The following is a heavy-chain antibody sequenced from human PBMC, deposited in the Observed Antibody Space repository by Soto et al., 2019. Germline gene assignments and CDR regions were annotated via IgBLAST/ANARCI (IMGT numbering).Heavy chain of an antibody. CDR3: AKDLAAADDYYYYGMDV. V-gene: IGHV3-30*18. J-gene: IGHJ6*02. D-gene: IGHD6-13*01. CDR2: ISYDGSNK. CDR1: GFTFSSYG. Sequence: QVQLVESGGGVAQPGRSLRLSCAASGFTFSSYGMHWVRQAPGKGLEWVAVISYDGSNKYYADSVKGRFTISRDNSKNTLYLQMNSLRAEDTAVYYCAKDLAAADDYYYYGMDVWGQGTTVTVSS.